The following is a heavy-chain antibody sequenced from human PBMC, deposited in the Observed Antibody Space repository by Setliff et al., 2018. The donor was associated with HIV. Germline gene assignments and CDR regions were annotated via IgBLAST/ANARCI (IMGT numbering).Heavy chain of an antibody. D-gene: IGHD3-3*02. CDR3: ARILQDPFSHFYYYFYTDV. CDR2: IYWDDDK. CDR1: GFSLSTSGVC. Sequence: SGPTLVNPTQTLTLTCTFSGFSLSTSGVCVGWIRQPPGKALEWLALIYWDDDKRYSPSLKSRLTITKDTSKNQVVLTMTNMDPVDTATYYCARILQDPFSHFYYYFYTDVRGKGTTVTVSS. V-gene: IGHV2-5*02. J-gene: IGHJ6*03.